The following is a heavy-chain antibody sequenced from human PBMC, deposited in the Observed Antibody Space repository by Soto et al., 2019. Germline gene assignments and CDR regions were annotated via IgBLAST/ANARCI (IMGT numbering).Heavy chain of an antibody. CDR2: ISGSGSNP. V-gene: IGHV3-23*01. Sequence: GGSLRLSCAASGFTFSSYAMSWVRQAPGQGLEWVSAISGSGSNPYYADSVKGRFTISRDNAKNTLYLQMNSLRDEDTALYYCARVSRNYLKYWGQGTLVTVYS. CDR1: GFTFSSYA. CDR3: ARVSRNYLKY. J-gene: IGHJ4*02.